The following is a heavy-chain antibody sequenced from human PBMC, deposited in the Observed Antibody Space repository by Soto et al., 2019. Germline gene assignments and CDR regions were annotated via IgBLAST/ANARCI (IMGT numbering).Heavy chain of an antibody. Sequence: SVKVSCKASGFNFRTTAVQWVRQARGQRLEWIGWIVVGSGNTNYAQNFQERVTITRDMSTSTAYLDVSRLRSEDTAVYYCAADPYYYDSSDYYSFDQWGQGTLVTVSS. CDR2: IVVGSGNT. D-gene: IGHD3-22*01. V-gene: IGHV1-58*01. J-gene: IGHJ4*02. CDR3: AADPYYYDSSDYYSFDQ. CDR1: GFNFRTTA.